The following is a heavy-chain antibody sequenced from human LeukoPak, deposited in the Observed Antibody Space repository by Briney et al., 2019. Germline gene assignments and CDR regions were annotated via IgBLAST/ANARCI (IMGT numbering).Heavy chain of an antibody. CDR2: INPNSGDT. V-gene: IGHV1-2*02. D-gene: IGHD2-15*01. CDR3: ARVYSIRSFDY. J-gene: IGHJ4*02. Sequence: ASVKVSCQASGYTFTGYYMHWVRQAPGQGLEWMGWINPNSGDTNYAQKFQGRVTMTRDTSINTAYMELTRLASDDTAVYYCARVYSIRSFDYWGQGTLVTVSS. CDR1: GYTFTGYY.